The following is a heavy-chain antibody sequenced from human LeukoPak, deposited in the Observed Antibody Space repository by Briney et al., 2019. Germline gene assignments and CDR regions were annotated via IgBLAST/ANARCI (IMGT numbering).Heavy chain of an antibody. D-gene: IGHD6-19*01. CDR1: GFTFSSYA. V-gene: IGHV3-30-3*01. CDR3: ARDLLEYSSGWYSFFDY. J-gene: IGHJ4*02. CDR2: ISYDGSNK. Sequence: GGSLRLSCAASGFTFSSYAMHWVRQAPGKGLEWVAVISYDGSNKYYADSVKGRFTTSRDNSKNMLYLQMNSLRAEDTAVYYCARDLLEYSSGWYSFFDYWGQGTLVTASS.